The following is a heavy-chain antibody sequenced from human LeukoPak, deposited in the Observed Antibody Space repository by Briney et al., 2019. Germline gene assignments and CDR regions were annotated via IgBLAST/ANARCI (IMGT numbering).Heavy chain of an antibody. CDR3: AQTTGWPGFDF. CDR2: IYDGRDT. D-gene: IGHD6-19*01. Sequence: PSETLSLTCSASGASTSRRYWSWLRQSPGRTLEWIGHIYDGRDTKYNPSLASRVTISVDTSRNQFSLSLTSVTAADTAIYYCAQTTGWPGFDFWGPGALVTVSS. V-gene: IGHV4-59*08. J-gene: IGHJ4*02. CDR1: GASTSRRY.